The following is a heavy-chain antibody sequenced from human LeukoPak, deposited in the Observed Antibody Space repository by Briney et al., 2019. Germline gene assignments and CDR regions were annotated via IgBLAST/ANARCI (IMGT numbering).Heavy chain of an antibody. J-gene: IGHJ4*02. CDR1: GGSISSYY. CDR2: ISDIGSI. D-gene: IGHD2/OR15-2a*01. V-gene: IGHV4-59*08. CDR3: AGHHPRNTVDF. Sequence: PSETLSRTCTVSGGSISSYYWSWIRQPPGKGLEWIAYISDIGSINYNPSLKSRVTISLDTSKNQFSLKLSSVTAAHTAVYYCAGHHPRNTVDFWGQGTLVTVSS.